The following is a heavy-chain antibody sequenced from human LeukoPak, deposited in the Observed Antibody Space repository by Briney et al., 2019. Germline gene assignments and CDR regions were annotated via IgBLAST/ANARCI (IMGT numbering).Heavy chain of an antibody. CDR3: ARHGERYYDSSGYYSHGAFDI. CDR1: GGSISSGDYY. V-gene: IGHV4-31*03. Sequence: SQTLSLTCTVSGGSISSGDYYWSWIRQQPGKGLEWIGYIYYSGSTYYNPSLKSRVTISVDRSKNQFSLKLSSVTAADTAVYYCARHGERYYDSSGYYSHGAFDIWGQGTMVTVSS. D-gene: IGHD3-22*01. J-gene: IGHJ3*02. CDR2: IYYSGST.